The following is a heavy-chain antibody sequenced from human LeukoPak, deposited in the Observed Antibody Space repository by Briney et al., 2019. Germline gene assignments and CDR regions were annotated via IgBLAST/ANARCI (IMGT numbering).Heavy chain of an antibody. CDR2: ISDDESDQ. CDR1: GFTFSSYA. V-gene: IGHV3-30*18. Sequence: GGSLRLSCAASGFTFSSYAMHWVRQAPGKGLEWVAVISDDESDQYKADSVKGRFTISRDNSKNTLYLQMNSLIPEDTAMYYCAKQKGATGYFDYWGQGTLVTVSS. CDR3: AKQKGATGYFDY. D-gene: IGHD1-26*01. J-gene: IGHJ4*02.